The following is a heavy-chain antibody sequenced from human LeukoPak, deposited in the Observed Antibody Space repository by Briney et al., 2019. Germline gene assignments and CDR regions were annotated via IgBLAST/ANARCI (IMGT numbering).Heavy chain of an antibody. CDR1: GFNVRANY. CDR2: LYSGGGA. V-gene: IGHV3-53*01. D-gene: IGHD3-16*02. J-gene: IGHJ3*01. CDR3: AREYRDVFDV. Sequence: GGSLRLSCAASGFNVRANYMAWVRQPPGKGLECVSVLYSGGGAFYADSVKGQFTVSRDDAWNTLYLQMNTLTVEDTAIYYCAREYRDVFDVWGQGTWVTVSS.